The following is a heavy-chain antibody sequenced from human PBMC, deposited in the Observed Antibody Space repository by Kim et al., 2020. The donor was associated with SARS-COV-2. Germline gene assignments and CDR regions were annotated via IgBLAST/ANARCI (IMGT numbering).Heavy chain of an antibody. V-gene: IGHV4-34*01. CDR1: GGSFSGYY. CDR3: ARVYRGYCSGGSCYSRDSNWFDP. J-gene: IGHJ5*02. Sequence: SETLSLTCAVYGGSFSGYYWSWIRQPPGKGLEWIGEINHSGSTNYNPSLKSRVTISVDTSKNQFSLKLSSVTAADTAVYYCARVYRGYCSGGSCYSRDSNWFDPWGQGTLVTVSS. CDR2: INHSGST. D-gene: IGHD2-15*01.